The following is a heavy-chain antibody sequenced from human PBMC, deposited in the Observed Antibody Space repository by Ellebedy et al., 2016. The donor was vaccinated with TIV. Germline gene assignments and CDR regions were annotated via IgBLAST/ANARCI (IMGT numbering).Heavy chain of an antibody. CDR2: IYSGGST. CDR1: GFTVSSNY. J-gene: IGHJ6*02. Sequence: PGGSLRLSCAASGFTVSSNYMSWVRQAPGKGLEWVSVIYSGGSTYYADSVKGRFTISRDNSKNTLYLQMNSLRAEDTAVYYCARDGGYSYGSYYYYYGMDVWGQGTTVTVSS. CDR3: ARDGGYSYGSYYYYYGMDV. D-gene: IGHD5-18*01. V-gene: IGHV3-53*01.